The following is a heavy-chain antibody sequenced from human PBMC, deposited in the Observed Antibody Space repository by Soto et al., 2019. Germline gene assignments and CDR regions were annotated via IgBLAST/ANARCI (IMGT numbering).Heavy chain of an antibody. D-gene: IGHD2-15*01. CDR2: INPNSGGT. Sequence: ASVKVSCKASGFSFTGYYIHWLRQAPGQGLEWMGWINPNSGGTNYAQKFQGRVTMTRDTSISTAYMELSRLRSDDTAVYYCAREGYCSGGSCQNRYNWFDPWGQGTLVTVSS. CDR1: GFSFTGYY. CDR3: AREGYCSGGSCQNRYNWFDP. J-gene: IGHJ5*02. V-gene: IGHV1-2*02.